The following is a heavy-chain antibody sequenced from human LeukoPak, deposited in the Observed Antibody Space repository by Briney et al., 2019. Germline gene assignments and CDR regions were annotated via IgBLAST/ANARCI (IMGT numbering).Heavy chain of an antibody. V-gene: IGHV1-18*01. Sequence: ASVIVSCKSFGFTFSNYGVTWVRQASGQGLEWIGWISAYNGDRKFAPRLQGRVTMTTDTSTGTAYMELRSLTSDDTAVYYCGRDFSNTSGFKVVVDYWGQGTLVTVSS. CDR2: ISAYNGDR. D-gene: IGHD3-22*01. J-gene: IGHJ4*02. CDR1: GFTFSNYG. CDR3: GRDFSNTSGFKVVVDY.